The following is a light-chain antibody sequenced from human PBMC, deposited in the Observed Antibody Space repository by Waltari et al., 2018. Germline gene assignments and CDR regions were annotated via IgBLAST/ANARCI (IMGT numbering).Light chain of an antibody. J-gene: IGLJ1*01. CDR3: QSYDRSLSGFV. V-gene: IGLV1-40*03. Sequence: QSVVTQPPSVSGAPGQRVTISCTGTDSNIGAHYDVQWFQQLPGAAPKVVIFGQTNRPSGVSGRFSGSKSGASASLTISGLQAEDEADYFCQSYDRSLSGFVFGPGTRLTVL. CDR2: GQT. CDR1: DSNIGAHYD.